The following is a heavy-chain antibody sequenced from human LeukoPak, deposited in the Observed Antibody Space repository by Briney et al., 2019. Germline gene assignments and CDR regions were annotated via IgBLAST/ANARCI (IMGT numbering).Heavy chain of an antibody. D-gene: IGHD2-2*01. J-gene: IGHJ4*02. Sequence: SETLSLTCAVYGGSFSGYYWSWIRQPPGKGLEWIGEINHSGSTNYNPSLKSRVTISVDTSKNQFSLKLSSVTAADTAVYYCARERGYCSSTSCYAVDYWGQGTLVTVSS. CDR3: ARERGYCSSTSCYAVDY. CDR2: INHSGST. V-gene: IGHV4-34*01. CDR1: GGSFSGYY.